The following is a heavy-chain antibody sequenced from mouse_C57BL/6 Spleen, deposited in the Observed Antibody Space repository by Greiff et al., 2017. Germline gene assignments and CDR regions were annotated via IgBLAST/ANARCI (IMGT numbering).Heavy chain of an antibody. J-gene: IGHJ1*03. Sequence: LVESGPELVKPGASVKISCKASGYSFTDYNMNWVKQSNGKSLEWIGVINPNYGTTSYNQKFKGKATLTVDQSSSTAYMQLNSLTSEDSAVYYCARSDYSNYVWYFDVWGTGTTVTVSS. V-gene: IGHV1-39*01. CDR3: ARSDYSNYVWYFDV. D-gene: IGHD2-5*01. CDR2: INPNYGTT. CDR1: GYSFTDYN.